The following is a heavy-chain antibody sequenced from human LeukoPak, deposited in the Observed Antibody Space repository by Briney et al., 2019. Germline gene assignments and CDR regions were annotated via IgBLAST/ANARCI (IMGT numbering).Heavy chain of an antibody. Sequence: PSQTLSLTCAVSGGSISSRGYSWSWIRQPPAKGLEWIGYIHHSGRTNYNPSLKSRVTISVDTSKNQFSLKLSSVTAADTAVYYCARRFDDSSGYHYAYLYWYFDLWGRGTLVTVSS. V-gene: IGHV4-30-2*01. CDR2: IHHSGRT. D-gene: IGHD3-22*01. CDR3: ARRFDDSSGYHYAYLYWYFDL. J-gene: IGHJ2*01. CDR1: GGSISSRGYS.